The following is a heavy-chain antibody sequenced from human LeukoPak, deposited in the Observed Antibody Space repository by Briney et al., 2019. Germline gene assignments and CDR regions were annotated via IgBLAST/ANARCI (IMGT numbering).Heavy chain of an antibody. CDR2: INRNSGGT. D-gene: IGHD2-15*01. V-gene: IGHV1-2*02. CDR3: ARGPDCSGGSCYVDY. J-gene: IGHJ4*02. CDR1: GYSFTGYY. Sequence: ASVKVSCKASGYSFTGYYMHWVRQAPGQGLEWMEWINRNSGGTKYAQKFQGRVTMTRDTSINTAYMELREMRPDDTAVYYCARGPDCSGGSCYVDYWGQGTLVTVSS.